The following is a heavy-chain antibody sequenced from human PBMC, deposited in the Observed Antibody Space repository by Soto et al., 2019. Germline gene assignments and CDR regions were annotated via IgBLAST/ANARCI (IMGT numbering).Heavy chain of an antibody. V-gene: IGHV1-2*04. J-gene: IGHJ6*02. Sequence: ASVKVSCKASGDTFTSYDINWVRQATGQGLEWMGWINPNSGGTNYAQKFQGWVTMTRDTSISTAYMELSRLRSDDTAVYYCARGEAVAGPYYYYGMDVWGQGTTVTSP. CDR3: ARGEAVAGPYYYYGMDV. D-gene: IGHD6-19*01. CDR1: GDTFTSYD. CDR2: INPNSGGT.